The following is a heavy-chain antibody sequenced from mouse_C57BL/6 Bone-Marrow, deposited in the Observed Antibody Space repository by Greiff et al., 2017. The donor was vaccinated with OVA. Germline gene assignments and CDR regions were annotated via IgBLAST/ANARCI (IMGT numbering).Heavy chain of an antibody. CDR2: IYWDDDK. Sequence: QVTLKVSGPGILQPSQTLSLTCSFSGFSLSTSGMGVSWIRQPSGKGLEWLAHIYWDDDKCYNPSLKSRLTISKATSRNPVILKITSVDTADTATYYCARRGGAEPYYDAMDYWGQGTSVTVSS. CDR1: GFSLSTSGMG. V-gene: IGHV8-12*01. D-gene: IGHD3-3*01. CDR3: ARRGGAEPYYDAMDY. J-gene: IGHJ4*01.